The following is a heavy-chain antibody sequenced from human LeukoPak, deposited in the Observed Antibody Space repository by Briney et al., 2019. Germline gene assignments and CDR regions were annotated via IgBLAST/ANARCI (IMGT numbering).Heavy chain of an antibody. CDR3: ARPVGYCSSTSCYKASTLDP. Sequence: ASVKVSCKASGYTFTGYYMHWVRQAPGQGLEWMGWINPNSGGTNYAQKFQGRVTMTRDTSISTAYMELSRLRSDDTAVYYCARPVGYCSSTSCYKASTLDPWGQGTLVTVSP. CDR1: GYTFTGYY. D-gene: IGHD2-2*02. J-gene: IGHJ5*02. CDR2: INPNSGGT. V-gene: IGHV1-2*02.